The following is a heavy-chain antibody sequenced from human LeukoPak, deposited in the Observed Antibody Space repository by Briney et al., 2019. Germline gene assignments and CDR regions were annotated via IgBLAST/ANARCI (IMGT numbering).Heavy chain of an antibody. CDR1: DFTFSNYW. Sequence: PGGSLRLSCVASDFTFSNYWMTWVRQAPGKGLEWVANIKGDGSQKYYADSVRGRFTISRDNAKNSLYLQMDSLRVEDTALYYCANTPASTVPVDYWGQGTLVTVSA. CDR3: ANTPASTVPVDY. D-gene: IGHD4-17*01. CDR2: IKGDGSQK. V-gene: IGHV3-7*01. J-gene: IGHJ4*02.